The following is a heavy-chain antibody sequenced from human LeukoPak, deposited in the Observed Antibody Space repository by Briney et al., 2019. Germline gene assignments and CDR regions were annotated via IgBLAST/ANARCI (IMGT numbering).Heavy chain of an antibody. J-gene: IGHJ6*03. V-gene: IGHV4-39*07. CDR3: ARDTFIQEEGTYYYMDV. CDR2: IYYSGST. D-gene: IGHD1/OR15-1a*01. Sequence: SETLSLTCTVSGGSISSSSYYWGWIRQPPGKGLEWIGSIYYSGSTYYNPSLKSRVTISVETSKNQFSLKLSSVTAADTAVYYCARDTFIQEEGTYYYMDVWGKGTTVTVSS. CDR1: GGSISSSSYY.